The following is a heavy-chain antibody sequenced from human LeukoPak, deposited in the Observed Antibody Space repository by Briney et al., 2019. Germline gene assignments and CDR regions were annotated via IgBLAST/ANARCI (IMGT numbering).Heavy chain of an antibody. CDR2: ISGSGGST. Sequence: GGSLRLSCAASGFTFSSYSMNWVRQAPGKGLEWVSGISGSGGSTYYADSVKGRFTISRDNSKNTLYLQMNSLRVEDTAVYFCAKGGVGYYNYYGMDVWGQGTTVTVSS. V-gene: IGHV3-23*01. CDR1: GFTFSSYS. D-gene: IGHD3-10*01. CDR3: AKGGVGYYNYYGMDV. J-gene: IGHJ6*02.